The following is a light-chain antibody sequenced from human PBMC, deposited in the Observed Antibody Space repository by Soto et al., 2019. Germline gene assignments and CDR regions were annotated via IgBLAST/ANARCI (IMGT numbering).Light chain of an antibody. CDR1: NSNIASST. CDR3: AAWDDTLNRYV. CDR2: YNN. V-gene: IGLV1-44*01. Sequence: QSVLTQPPSASETPGQTVSISCSGSNSNIASSTVNWYQHLPGTAPKLLIYYNNQRPSGVPVRFSGSKAGTSASLAISGLQSEDESEYYTAAWDDTLNRYVFGTGTKLS. J-gene: IGLJ1*01.